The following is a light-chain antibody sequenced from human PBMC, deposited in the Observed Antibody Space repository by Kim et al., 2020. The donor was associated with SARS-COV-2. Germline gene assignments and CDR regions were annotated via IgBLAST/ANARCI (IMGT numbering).Light chain of an antibody. CDR2: WAS. V-gene: IGKV4-1*01. CDR3: QQYYSTPPT. J-gene: IGKJ1*01. CDR1: QSVFYRSINKNY. Sequence: ATFNCKSSQSVFYRSINKNYLAGYQQKPGQPPKLLFSWASTRESGVPDRFSGSGSGTDFTLTVSSLQAEDVAVYYCQQYYSTPPTFGQGTKVDIK.